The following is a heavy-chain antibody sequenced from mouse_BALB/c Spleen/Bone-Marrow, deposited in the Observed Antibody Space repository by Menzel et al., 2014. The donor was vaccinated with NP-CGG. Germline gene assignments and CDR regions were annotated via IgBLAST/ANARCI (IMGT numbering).Heavy chain of an antibody. V-gene: IGHV14-3*02. J-gene: IGHJ4*01. D-gene: IGHD1-1*01. CDR1: GFNIKDTY. CDR2: IDPANGNT. CDR3: ARYRYYGSSYAMDY. Sequence: EVKLVESGAELVKPGASVKLSCTASGFNIKDTYMHWVMQRPEQGLEWIGRIDPANGNTKYDPKFQGKATITADTSSNTAYLQLGSLTSEDTAVYYCARYRYYGSSYAMDYWGQGTSVTVSS.